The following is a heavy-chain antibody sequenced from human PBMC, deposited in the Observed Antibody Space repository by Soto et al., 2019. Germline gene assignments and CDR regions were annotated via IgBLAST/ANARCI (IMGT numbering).Heavy chain of an antibody. Sequence: EVQLVESGGGLVQPGGSLRLSCAASGFTFSSYWMHWVRQAPGKGLVWVSRIHSDGRSTSYADSVTGRFTISRDNAKNTLYLQMTSLTAEDTAVYYCVRTSLVVAAATRQDYWGQGTMVTVAS. J-gene: IGHJ4*02. CDR2: IHSDGRST. V-gene: IGHV3-74*01. D-gene: IGHD2-15*01. CDR3: VRTSLVVAAATRQDY. CDR1: GFTFSSYW.